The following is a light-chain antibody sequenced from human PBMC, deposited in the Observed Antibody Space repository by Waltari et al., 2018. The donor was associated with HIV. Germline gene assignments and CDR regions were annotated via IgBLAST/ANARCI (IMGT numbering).Light chain of an antibody. V-gene: IGKV3-15*01. J-gene: IGKJ2*01. CDR1: HSVSSD. CDR3: QQYLGWPRT. Sequence: EVVMTQSPATLSVSPGERATLSCRTSHSVSSDIAWYQHKPGQAPRLLIYGASTRATTSPPRFSGSGSGTQFTLTISSLQSEDFAVYYCQQYLGWPRTFGQGTKLEIK. CDR2: GAS.